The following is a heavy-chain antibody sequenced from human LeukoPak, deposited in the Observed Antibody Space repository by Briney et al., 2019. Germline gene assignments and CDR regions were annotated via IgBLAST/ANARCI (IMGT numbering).Heavy chain of an antibody. D-gene: IGHD1-1*01. CDR1: GVTLSSYS. Sequence: GGSLRLSCAASGVTLSSYSMNWVRQAPGRGLEWVSSISSSSRYIYYADSVKGRFTISRDNSKNTLYLQMNSLRVEDTAVYYCAKVLRPHSHNWYALDYCGQGNLVTVSS. V-gene: IGHV3-21*04. CDR3: AKVLRPHSHNWYALDY. J-gene: IGHJ4*02. CDR2: ISSSSRYI.